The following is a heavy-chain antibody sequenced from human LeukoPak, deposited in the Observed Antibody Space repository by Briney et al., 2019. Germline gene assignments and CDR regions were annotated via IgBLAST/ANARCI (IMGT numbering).Heavy chain of an antibody. CDR1: GGSFSGYY. J-gene: IGHJ5*02. V-gene: IGHV4-34*01. CDR3: ARDLYYYDSSANARFDP. CDR2: INHSGST. D-gene: IGHD3-22*01. Sequence: PSETLSLTCAVYGGSFSGYYWSWIRQPPGKGLEWIGEINHSGSTNYNPSLKSRVTISVDTSKNQFSLKLSSVTAADTAVYYCARDLYYYDSSANARFDPWGQGTLVTVSS.